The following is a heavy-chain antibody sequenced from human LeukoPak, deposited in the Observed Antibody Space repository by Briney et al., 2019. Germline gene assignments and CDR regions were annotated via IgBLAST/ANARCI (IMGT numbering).Heavy chain of an antibody. D-gene: IGHD1-26*01. CDR3: ARDQQLLRAFDI. J-gene: IGHJ3*02. CDR2: INPSGGST. V-gene: IGHV1-46*01. Sequence: GASVKVSCKASGYTFTSYYMHWVRQAPGQGLEWMGIINPSGGSTSYAQKFQGRVTMTRDMSTSTVYMELSSMRSEDTAVYYCARDQQLLRAFDIWGQGTMVTVSS. CDR1: GYTFTSYY.